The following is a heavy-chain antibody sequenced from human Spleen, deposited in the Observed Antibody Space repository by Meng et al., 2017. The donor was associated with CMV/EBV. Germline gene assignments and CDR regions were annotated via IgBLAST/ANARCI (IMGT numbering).Heavy chain of an antibody. CDR1: FTSDA. Sequence: FTSDASNWVRQATGQGLEWMGWISAYNGNTNYAQKLQGRVTMTTDTSTSTAYMELRSLRSDDTAVYYCARTYYYDSSGYYSPSLFDYWGQGTLVTVSS. J-gene: IGHJ4*02. CDR3: ARTYYYDSSGYYSPSLFDY. D-gene: IGHD3-22*01. V-gene: IGHV1-18*01. CDR2: ISAYNGNT.